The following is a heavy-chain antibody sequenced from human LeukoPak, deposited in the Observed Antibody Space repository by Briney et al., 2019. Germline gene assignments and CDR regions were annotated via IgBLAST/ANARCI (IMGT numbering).Heavy chain of an antibody. D-gene: IGHD4/OR15-4a*01. Sequence: GGSLRLSCAASGFTFSSYGMHWVRQAPGKGLEWVAFIRYDGSNKYYADSVKGRFTISRDNSKNTLYLQMNSLKIEETAMYCCATDDYGDIDKGSSYDAFDMWGQGTMVTVSS. CDR3: ATDDYGDIDKGSSYDAFDM. CDR1: GFTFSSYG. J-gene: IGHJ3*02. CDR2: IRYDGSNK. V-gene: IGHV3-30*02.